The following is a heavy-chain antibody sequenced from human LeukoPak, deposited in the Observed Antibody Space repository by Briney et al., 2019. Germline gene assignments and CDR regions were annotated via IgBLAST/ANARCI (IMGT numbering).Heavy chain of an antibody. Sequence: GGSLRLSCVGSGFTFSNTWMNWVRRAPGKGLEWVGRIKTKSEGGTTHYAAHVKGRFTISRDDSKKTIFLQMNSLKIEDTAIYFCAADLDAYNTLDSWGQGALVTVSS. J-gene: IGHJ4*02. CDR2: IKTKSEGGTT. CDR3: AADLDAYNTLDS. V-gene: IGHV3-15*01. CDR1: GFTFSNTW. D-gene: IGHD5-24*01.